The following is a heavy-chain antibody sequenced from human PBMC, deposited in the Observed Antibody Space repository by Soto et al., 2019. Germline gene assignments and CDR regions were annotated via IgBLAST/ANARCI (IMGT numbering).Heavy chain of an antibody. Sequence: GGSLRLSCAASGFTFSSYAMSWVRQAPGKGLEWVSAISGSGGSTYYADSVKGRFTISRGNSKNTLYLQMNSLRAEDTAVYYCAKSGNYDILTGYYDYWGQGTLVTVSS. CDR1: GFTFSSYA. J-gene: IGHJ4*02. V-gene: IGHV3-23*01. CDR2: ISGSGGST. D-gene: IGHD3-9*01. CDR3: AKSGNYDILTGYYDY.